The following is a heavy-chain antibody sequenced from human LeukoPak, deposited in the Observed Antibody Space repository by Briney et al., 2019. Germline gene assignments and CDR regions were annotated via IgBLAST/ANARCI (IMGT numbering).Heavy chain of an antibody. CDR2: IIPIFGTA. CDR3: AGGCRSGSHQRYYYRSGSYDY. D-gene: IGHD3-10*01. Sequence: SVKVSFKASGGTFSSYAISWVRQAPGQGLEWMGGIIPIFGTANYAQKFQGRVTITADESTSTAYMELSRLRSEDTAVYYCAGGCRSGSHQRYYYRSGSYDYSVQGTLVTVSS. V-gene: IGHV1-69*13. CDR1: GGTFSSYA. J-gene: IGHJ4*02.